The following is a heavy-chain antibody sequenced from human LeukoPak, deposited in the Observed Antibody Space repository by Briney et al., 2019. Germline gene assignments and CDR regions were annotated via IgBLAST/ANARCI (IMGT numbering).Heavy chain of an antibody. D-gene: IGHD2-2*02. CDR1: GYSISSGYY. CDR2: IYHSGST. J-gene: IGHJ6*03. Sequence: SETLSLTCTVSGYSISSGYYWGWIRQPPGKGLEWIGSIYHSGSTYYNPSLKSRVTISVDTSKNQFSLKLSSVTAADTAVYYCARDTIVVVPAAIGSGYYYYYMDVWGKGTTVTVSS. CDR3: ARDTIVVVPAAIGSGYYYYYMDV. V-gene: IGHV4-38-2*02.